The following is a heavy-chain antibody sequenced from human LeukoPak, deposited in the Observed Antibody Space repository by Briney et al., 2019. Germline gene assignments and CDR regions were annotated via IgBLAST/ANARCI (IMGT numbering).Heavy chain of an antibody. J-gene: IGHJ4*02. Sequence: GGSLRLSCAASGFTFGNAWMSWVRQAPGKGLEWVGRIKSKTDGGTTDYAAPVKGRFTISRDDSKNTLYLQMNSLKTEDTAVYYCTFRGYSYGYVSDYWGQGTLVTVSS. CDR3: TFRGYSYGYVSDY. CDR1: GFTFGNAW. CDR2: IKSKTDGGTT. V-gene: IGHV3-15*01. D-gene: IGHD5-18*01.